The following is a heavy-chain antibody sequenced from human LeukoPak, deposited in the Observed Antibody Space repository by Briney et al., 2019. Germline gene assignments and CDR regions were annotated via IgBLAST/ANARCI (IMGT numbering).Heavy chain of an antibody. V-gene: IGHV3-9*01. CDR1: GFTFDDYA. J-gene: IGHJ4*02. CDR3: AKDTGSSGPFDY. Sequence: GGSLRLSCAAYGFTFDDYAMHWVRQAPGKGLEWVSGISWNSGSIGYADSVKGRFTISSDNAKNSLYLQMNSLRAEDTALYYCAKDTGSSGPFDYWGQGTLVTVSS. D-gene: IGHD6-19*01. CDR2: ISWNSGSI.